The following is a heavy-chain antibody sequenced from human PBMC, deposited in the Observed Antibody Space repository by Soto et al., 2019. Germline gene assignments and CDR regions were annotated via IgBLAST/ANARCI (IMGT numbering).Heavy chain of an antibody. J-gene: IGHJ4*02. V-gene: IGHV4-39*01. CDR2: IYYSGST. CDR1: GGSIGSTIYY. CDR3: ARHLSTYDYIWGSYRPYYFDY. D-gene: IGHD3-16*02. Sequence: QLQLQESGPGLVKPSETLSLTCTVSGGSIGSTIYYWGWIRQPPGKGLEWIGSIYYSGSTYFNPSLKSRLTISVDTSKSQFSLRLTSVTAADTAVYYCARHLSTYDYIWGSYRPYYFDYWGQGTLVTVSS.